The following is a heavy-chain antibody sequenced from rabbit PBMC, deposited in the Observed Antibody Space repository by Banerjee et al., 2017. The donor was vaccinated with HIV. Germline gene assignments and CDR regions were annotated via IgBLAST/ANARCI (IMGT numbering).Heavy chain of an antibody. CDR3: ARDLAGVIGWNFNL. V-gene: IGHV1S45*01. D-gene: IGHD4-1*01. J-gene: IGHJ4*01. CDR1: GFSFSNSYW. CDR2: IDAGSSGNT. Sequence: QEQLVESGGGLVQPEGSLTLTCTASGFSFSNSYWICWVRRAPGKGLEWIACIDAGSSGNTYYASWAKGRFTISKTSWTTVTLQMTSLTAADTASYFCARDLAGVIGWNFNLWGPGTLVTVS.